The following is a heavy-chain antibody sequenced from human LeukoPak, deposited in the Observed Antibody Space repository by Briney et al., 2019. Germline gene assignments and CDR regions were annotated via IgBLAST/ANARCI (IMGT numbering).Heavy chain of an antibody. CDR2: TYYRSTWYN. D-gene: IGHD2-2*01. CDR3: ARRLTQYDCFDP. CDR1: GDSVSSNSVT. Sequence: SQTLSLTCAISGDSVSSNSVTWNWIRQSPSRGLEWLIRTYYRSTWYNDYAVSVRGRITVKPDTSKNQFSLHLNSVTPEDTAVYYCARRLTQYDCFDPWGQGILVTVSS. J-gene: IGHJ5*02. V-gene: IGHV6-1*01.